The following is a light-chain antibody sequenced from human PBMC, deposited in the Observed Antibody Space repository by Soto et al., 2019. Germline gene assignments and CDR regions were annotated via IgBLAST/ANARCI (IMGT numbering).Light chain of an antibody. CDR1: NIGSKS. V-gene: IGLV3-21*02. Sequence: SYDRTQPPSVSVAPGQTATIPCGGNNIGSKSVHWYQLRPGQAPVLVVYDDNDRPSGIPERFSGSNSGNTATLTISRVEAGDEADYYCQVWDSSSDHYVFGTGTKVTVL. CDR3: QVWDSSSDHYV. J-gene: IGLJ1*01. CDR2: DDN.